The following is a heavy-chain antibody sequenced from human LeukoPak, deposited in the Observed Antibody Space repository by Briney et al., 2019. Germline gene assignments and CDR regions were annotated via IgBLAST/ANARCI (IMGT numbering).Heavy chain of an antibody. Sequence: SGGSLRLSCAASGFTFSSYGMHWVRQAPGKGLEWVAFIRYDGSNKYYADSVKGRFTISRDNSKNTLYLQMNSLRAEDTALYYCAKDQTGIAAAGAFDYWGQGTLVTVSS. CDR1: GFTFSSYG. CDR2: IRYDGSNK. J-gene: IGHJ4*02. CDR3: AKDQTGIAAAGAFDY. D-gene: IGHD6-13*01. V-gene: IGHV3-30*02.